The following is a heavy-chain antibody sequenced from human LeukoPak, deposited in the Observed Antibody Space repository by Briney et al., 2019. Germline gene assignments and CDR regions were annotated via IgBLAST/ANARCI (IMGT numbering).Heavy chain of an antibody. V-gene: IGHV1-18*04. Sequence: GASLKVSCKASGYTFTSYGISWVRQAPGQGLEWMGWISAYNGNTNYAQKLQGRVTMTTDTSTSTAYMELRSLRSDDTAVYYCARGGDTGPGLGMKIDYWGQGTLVTVSS. CDR3: ARGGDTGPGLGMKIDY. D-gene: IGHD5-18*01. CDR2: ISAYNGNT. CDR1: GYTFTSYG. J-gene: IGHJ4*02.